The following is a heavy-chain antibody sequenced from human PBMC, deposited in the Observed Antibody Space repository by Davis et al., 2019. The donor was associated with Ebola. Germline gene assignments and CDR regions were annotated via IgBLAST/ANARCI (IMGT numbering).Heavy chain of an antibody. CDR3: ARAGYYYDAGGHNAFDV. Sequence: GGSLRLSCAASGFNFYGYSMNWVRQAPGKGLEWVSYISGDSRTIDYADSVKGRFTVSRDNAKNSLYLQMNSLRDEDTAVYYCARAGYYYDAGGHNAFDVWGQGTRVTVSS. CDR2: ISGDSRTI. D-gene: IGHD3-22*01. CDR1: GFNFYGYS. V-gene: IGHV3-48*02. J-gene: IGHJ3*01.